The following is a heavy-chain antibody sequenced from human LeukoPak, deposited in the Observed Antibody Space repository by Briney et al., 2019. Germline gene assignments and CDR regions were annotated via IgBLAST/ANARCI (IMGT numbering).Heavy chain of an antibody. D-gene: IGHD3-22*01. J-gene: IGHJ4*02. CDR3: ARGNYYSDSSGYYYFYFGY. V-gene: IGHV1-8*01. CDR2: MNPNSDNT. Sequence: ASVKVSCKTSGYTFSSYDINWVRQATGQGLEWMGWMNPNSDNTGYAQKFQGRVTMTRNTSISTAYMELSSLRSEDTAVYYCARGNYYSDSSGYYYFYFGYWGRGALVTVSS. CDR1: GYTFSSYD.